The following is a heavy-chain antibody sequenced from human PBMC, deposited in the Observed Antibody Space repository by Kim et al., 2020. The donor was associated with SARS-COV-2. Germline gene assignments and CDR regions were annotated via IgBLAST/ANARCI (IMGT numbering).Heavy chain of an antibody. CDR3: AREMPIVVVPAAIWPASYGMDV. Sequence: ASVKVSCKASGYTFTSYAMHWVRQAPGQRLEWMGWINAGNGNTKYSQKFQGRVTITRDTSASTAYMELSSLRSEDTAVYYCAREMPIVVVPAAIWPASYGMDVWGQGTTVTVSS. D-gene: IGHD2-2*01. J-gene: IGHJ6*02. V-gene: IGHV1-3*01. CDR1: GYTFTSYA. CDR2: INAGNGNT.